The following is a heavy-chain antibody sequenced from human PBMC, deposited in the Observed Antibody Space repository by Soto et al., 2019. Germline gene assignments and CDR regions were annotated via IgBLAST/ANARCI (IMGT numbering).Heavy chain of an antibody. J-gene: IGHJ4*02. Sequence: EVQLVESGGGLVQPGGSLRLSCAASGFTFSDYWMTWVRQAPGKGLEWVANIKQDGSETYYADSVKGRFTISRDNAKKSLLLQMNTLGLENAALYFCAGGGSLDYWGQGTLVTVSS. CDR3: AGGGSLDY. CDR2: IKQDGSET. CDR1: GFTFSDYW. V-gene: IGHV3-7*04. D-gene: IGHD2-15*01.